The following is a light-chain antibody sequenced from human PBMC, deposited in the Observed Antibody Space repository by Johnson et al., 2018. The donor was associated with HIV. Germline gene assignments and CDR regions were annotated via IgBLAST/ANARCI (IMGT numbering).Light chain of an antibody. CDR1: SSNIGNNY. CDR2: DNN. J-gene: IGLJ1*01. CDR3: GTWDSSLTSYV. Sequence: SVLTQPPSVSAAPGQKVTISCSGSSSNIGNNYVSWYQQVPGTAPKLLIYDNNRRPSGIPDRFSCSKSGSSATLGITGLQTGDEADYYCGTWDSSLTSYVFGAGTKVTVL. V-gene: IGLV1-51*01.